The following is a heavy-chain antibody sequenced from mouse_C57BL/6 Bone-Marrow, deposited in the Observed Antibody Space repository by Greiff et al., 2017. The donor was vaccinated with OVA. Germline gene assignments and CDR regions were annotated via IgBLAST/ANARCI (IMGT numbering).Heavy chain of an antibody. J-gene: IGHJ4*01. D-gene: IGHD2-12*01. CDR1: GYTFTSYW. CDR2: INPSNGGT. CDR3: AREEAFDDGYYAMDY. Sequence: QVQLQQSGTELVKPGASVKLSCKASGYTFTSYWMHWVKQRPGQGLEWIGNINPSNGGTNYNEKFKSKATLTVDKSSSTAYMQLSSLTSEDSAVYYCAREEAFDDGYYAMDYWGQGTSVTVSS. V-gene: IGHV1-53*01.